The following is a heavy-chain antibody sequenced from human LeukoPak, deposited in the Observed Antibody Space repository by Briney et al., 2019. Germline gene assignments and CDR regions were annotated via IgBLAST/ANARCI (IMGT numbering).Heavy chain of an antibody. V-gene: IGHV3-11*04. CDR3: AELGITMIGGV. CDR1: GFTFSNFY. J-gene: IGHJ6*04. Sequence: PGGSLRLSCAASGFTFSNFYMTWIRQAPGKGLEWVSYITNSGSAVEYADSVKGRFTISRDNAKNSLYLQMNSLRAEDTAVYYCAELGITMIGGVWGKGTTVTISS. D-gene: IGHD3-10*02. CDR2: ITNSGSAV.